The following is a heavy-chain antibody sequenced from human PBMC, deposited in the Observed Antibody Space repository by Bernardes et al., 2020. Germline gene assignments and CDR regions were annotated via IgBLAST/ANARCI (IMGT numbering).Heavy chain of an antibody. J-gene: IGHJ6*04. CDR1: GFTFDDFY. CDR2: ISGSGSTV. CDR3: ARDPLVSVAGAGEDYYYYYGMDV. Sequence: GGSLRLSCAASGFTFDDFYMTWIRQAPGKGLEWVSYISGSGSTVFYADSVKGRFTISRDNTKNSLYLQMSSLRAEDTAVYYCARDPLVSVAGAGEDYYYYYGMDVWGKGTTVTVSS. V-gene: IGHV3-11*01. D-gene: IGHD2-15*01.